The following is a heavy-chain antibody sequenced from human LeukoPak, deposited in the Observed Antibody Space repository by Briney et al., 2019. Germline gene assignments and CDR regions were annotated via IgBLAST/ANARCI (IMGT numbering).Heavy chain of an antibody. Sequence: PGGSLRLSCAASGFTFSDYYMSWIRQAPGKGLEWVSFISGSGTTTYYVDSVKGRLTLSRDNAKNSLFLQMNSLRADDSAVYYCARDMYYGSGTPMQYGMDVWGPGTTVTVSS. J-gene: IGHJ6*02. V-gene: IGHV3-11*01. D-gene: IGHD3-10*01. CDR1: GFTFSDYY. CDR2: ISGSGTTT. CDR3: ARDMYYGSGTPMQYGMDV.